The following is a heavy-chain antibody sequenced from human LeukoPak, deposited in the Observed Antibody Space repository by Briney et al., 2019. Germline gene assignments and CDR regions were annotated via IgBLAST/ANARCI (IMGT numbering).Heavy chain of an antibody. CDR3: AREGSSNWGYYFDY. CDR2: ISSSSSTI. D-gene: IGHD6-13*01. J-gene: IGHJ4*02. CDR1: GFTFSSYS. Sequence: TGGSLRLSCAASGFTFSSYSMNWVRQAPGKGLEWVSYISSSSSTIYYADSVKGRFTISRDNAKNSLYLQMNSLRDEDTAVYYRAREGSSNWGYYFDYWGQGTLVTVSS. V-gene: IGHV3-48*02.